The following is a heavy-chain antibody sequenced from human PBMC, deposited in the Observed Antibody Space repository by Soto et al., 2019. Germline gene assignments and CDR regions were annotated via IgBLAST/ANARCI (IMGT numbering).Heavy chain of an antibody. V-gene: IGHV3-33*01. CDR2: IWYDGSNK. J-gene: IGHJ6*02. Sequence: QVQLVESGGGVVQPGRSLRLSCAASGFTFSSYGMHWVRQAPGKGLEWVAVIWYDGSNKYYADSVKGRFTISRDNSKNTLYLQMNSLRAEDTAVYYCARDLYSNLYYYYGMDVWGQGTTVTVSS. D-gene: IGHD4-4*01. CDR3: ARDLYSNLYYYYGMDV. CDR1: GFTFSSYG.